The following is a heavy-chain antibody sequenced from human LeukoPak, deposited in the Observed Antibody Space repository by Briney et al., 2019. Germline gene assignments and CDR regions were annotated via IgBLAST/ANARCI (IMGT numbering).Heavy chain of an antibody. CDR2: ISYDGSNK. CDR1: GFTFSSYG. V-gene: IGHV3-30*18. D-gene: IGHD6-19*01. Sequence: GGSLRLSCAASGFTFSSYGIHWVRQAPGKGLEWVAVISYDGSNKYYADSVKGRFTISRDNSKNTLYLQMNSLRAEDTAVYYCAKDRGDSGWYEHGMDVWGQGTTVTVSS. J-gene: IGHJ6*02. CDR3: AKDRGDSGWYEHGMDV.